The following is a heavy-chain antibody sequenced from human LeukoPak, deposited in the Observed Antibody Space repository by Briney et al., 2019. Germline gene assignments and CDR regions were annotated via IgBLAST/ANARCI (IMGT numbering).Heavy chain of an antibody. CDR2: IKQGGSEK. D-gene: IGHD5-24*01. Sequence: PGGSLRLSCAASGFTFSSYWMSWVRQAPGKGLEWVANIKQGGSEKYYVDSVKGRFPISRDNAKNSLYLQMNSLRAEDTAVYYCARGGLQRGDYFDYWGQGTLVTVSS. V-gene: IGHV3-7*01. CDR3: ARGGLQRGDYFDY. J-gene: IGHJ4*02. CDR1: GFTFSSYW.